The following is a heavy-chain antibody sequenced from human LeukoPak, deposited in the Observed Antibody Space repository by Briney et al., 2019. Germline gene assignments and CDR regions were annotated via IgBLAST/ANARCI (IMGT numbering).Heavy chain of an antibody. CDR1: GFTVSSNY. CDR2: IYSGGST. J-gene: IGHJ4*02. Sequence: PGGSQRLSCAASGFTVSSNYMSWVRQAPGKGLEWVSVIYSGGSTYYADSVKGRFTISRDNSKNTLYLQMNSLRAEDTAVYYCARFFRGYSSGWYPYFDYWGQGTLVTVSS. V-gene: IGHV3-53*01. CDR3: ARFFRGYSSGWYPYFDY. D-gene: IGHD6-19*01.